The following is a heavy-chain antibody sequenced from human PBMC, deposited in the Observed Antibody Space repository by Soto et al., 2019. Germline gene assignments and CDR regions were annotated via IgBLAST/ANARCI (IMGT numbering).Heavy chain of an antibody. J-gene: IGHJ4*02. CDR3: ERGRDSSGYHFDY. V-gene: IGHV1-69*13. D-gene: IGHD3-22*01. CDR2: IIPIFGTA. CDR1: GGTFSSYA. Sequence: SVKVSCKASGGTFSSYAISWVRQAPGQGLEWMGGIIPIFGTANYAQKFQGRVTITADESTSTAYMELSSLRSEDTAVYYCERGRDSSGYHFDYWGQGTLVRVSS.